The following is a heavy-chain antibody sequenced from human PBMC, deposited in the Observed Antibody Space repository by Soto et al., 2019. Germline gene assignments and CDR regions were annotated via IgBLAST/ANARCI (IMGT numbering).Heavy chain of an antibody. Sequence: QLQLQESGSGLVRPSQTLSLTCAVSGGSISSGGFSWSWIRQPPGKGLESIGYIYHSGSTYCKPSLKSRVPIQVDTSENQCALKLSSVTAADTAVCHCAGGIVARPLGSWGQGTLVTVSS. D-gene: IGHD6-6*01. V-gene: IGHV4-30-2*01. J-gene: IGHJ5*02. CDR2: IYHSGST. CDR1: GGSISSGGFS. CDR3: AGGIVARPLGS.